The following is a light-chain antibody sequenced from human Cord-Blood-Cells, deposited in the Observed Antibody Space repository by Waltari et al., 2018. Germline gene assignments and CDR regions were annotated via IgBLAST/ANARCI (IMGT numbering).Light chain of an antibody. V-gene: IGKV3-20*01. Sequence: EIVFTQSPGTLSLSPGERATLSCRASQSVSSSYLAWYQQKPGQAPRLLIYGASSRATGIPDRFSGSGSGTDFTLTISRLEPEDFAVYYCQQYGSSPPRHTFGQGTKLEIK. CDR1: QSVSSSY. CDR3: QQYGSSPPRHT. CDR2: GAS. J-gene: IGKJ2*01.